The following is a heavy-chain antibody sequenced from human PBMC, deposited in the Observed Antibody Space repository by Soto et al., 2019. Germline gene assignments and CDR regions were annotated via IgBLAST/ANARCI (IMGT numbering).Heavy chain of an antibody. J-gene: IGHJ5*02. Sequence: QLQLQESGPGLVKPSETLSLTCTVSGGSISSSSYYWGWIRQPPGKGLEWIGSIYYSGSTYYNPSLKSRVTISVDTSKNQFSLKLSSVTAADTAVYYCARHCSSTSCYGNWFDPWGQGTLVTVSS. D-gene: IGHD2-2*01. CDR3: ARHCSSTSCYGNWFDP. CDR1: GGSISSSSYY. V-gene: IGHV4-39*01. CDR2: IYYSGST.